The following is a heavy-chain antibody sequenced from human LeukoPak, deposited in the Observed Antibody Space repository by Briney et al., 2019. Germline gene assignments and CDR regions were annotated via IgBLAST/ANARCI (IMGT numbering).Heavy chain of an antibody. CDR2: ISYDGSNK. D-gene: IGHD1-20*01. CDR3: AREGKPVDNWNYFDY. J-gene: IGHJ4*02. Sequence: GGSLRLSCAASGFTFSSYAMHWVRQAPGKGLEWVAVISYDGSNKYYADSVKGRFTISRDNSKNTLYLQMNSLRAEDTAVYYCAREGKPVDNWNYFDYWGQGTLVTVSS. V-gene: IGHV3-30-3*01. CDR1: GFTFSSYA.